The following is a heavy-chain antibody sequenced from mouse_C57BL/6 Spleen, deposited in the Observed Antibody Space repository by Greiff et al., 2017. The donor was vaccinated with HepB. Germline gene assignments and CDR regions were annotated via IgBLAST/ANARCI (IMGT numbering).Heavy chain of an antibody. V-gene: IGHV5-9-1*02. CDR1: GFTFSSYA. CDR2: ISSGGDYI. D-gene: IGHD4-1*01. Sequence: EVQRVESGEGLVKPGGSLKLSCAASGFTFSSYAMSWVRQTPEKRLEWVAYISSGGDYIYYADTVKGRFTISRDNARNTLYLQMSSLKSEDTAMYYCTTPWEGDAMDYWGQGTSVTVAS. CDR3: TTPWEGDAMDY. J-gene: IGHJ4*01.